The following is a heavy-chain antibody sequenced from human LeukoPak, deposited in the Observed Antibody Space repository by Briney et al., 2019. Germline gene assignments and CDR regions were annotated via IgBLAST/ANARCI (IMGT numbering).Heavy chain of an antibody. CDR2: IYSGGST. D-gene: IGHD3-3*01. CDR1: GFTVSSNY. V-gene: IGHV3-66*01. Sequence: GGSLRLSCAASGFTVSSNYMSWVRQAPGKGLEWVSVIYSGGSTYYTDSVKGRFTISRDNSKNTLYLQMNSLRAEDTAVYYCARAYFWSGYDYWGQGTLVTVSS. J-gene: IGHJ4*02. CDR3: ARAYFWSGYDY.